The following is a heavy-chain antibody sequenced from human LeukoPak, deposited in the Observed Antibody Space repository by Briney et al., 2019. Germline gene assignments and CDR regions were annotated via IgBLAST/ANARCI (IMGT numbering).Heavy chain of an antibody. CDR1: GFTFSSYS. CDR2: LSGNGDLR. Sequence: GGSLRLSCAASGFTFSSYSMNWVRQAPGKGLEWVSGLSGNGDLRHYADAVKGRFTISRDNSENTLYLEMNSLRAEDTALYYCAKAKGWLQGAFDNWGQGTRVTVSS. V-gene: IGHV3-23*01. J-gene: IGHJ4*02. D-gene: IGHD5-24*01. CDR3: AKAKGWLQGAFDN.